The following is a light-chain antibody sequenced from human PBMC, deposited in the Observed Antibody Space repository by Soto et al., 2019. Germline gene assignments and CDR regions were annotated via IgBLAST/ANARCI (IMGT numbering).Light chain of an antibody. CDR2: KAS. Sequence: DIRMTQSPSTLSASVGDRVTNTCRASQSIRSWLAWYQQKPGKAPNLLIYKASSLESGVPSRFSGSGSGTEFTLTMSSLQPDDFATYYCQQYNSYPLTFGGGTKVEIK. J-gene: IGKJ4*01. CDR3: QQYNSYPLT. V-gene: IGKV1-5*03. CDR1: QSIRSW.